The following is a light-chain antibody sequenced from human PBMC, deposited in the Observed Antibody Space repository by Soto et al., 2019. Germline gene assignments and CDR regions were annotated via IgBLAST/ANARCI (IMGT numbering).Light chain of an antibody. CDR1: QGISSS. Sequence: DIQMTQSPSSLSASVGDRVTITCRASQGISSSLAWYQHKPGNVPELLIYAASTLHSGVPSRFSGSGSGTDFTLTISSLQPEDVATYYCQEYYSPPFTFGPGTKVNFK. J-gene: IGKJ3*01. CDR3: QEYYSPPFT. CDR2: AAS. V-gene: IGKV1-27*01.